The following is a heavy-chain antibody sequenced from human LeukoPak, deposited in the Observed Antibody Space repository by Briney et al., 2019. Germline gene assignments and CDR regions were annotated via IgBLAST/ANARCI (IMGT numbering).Heavy chain of an antibody. Sequence: ASVKVSCNASGYTFTSYDINWVRQATGQGLEWMGWMNPNSGNTGYAQKFQGRVTMTRNTSISTAYMELSSLRSEDTAVYYCARALVVVVAEHYYYYGMDVWGQGTTVTVSS. CDR1: GYTFTSYD. D-gene: IGHD2-15*01. J-gene: IGHJ6*02. V-gene: IGHV1-8*01. CDR3: ARALVVVVAEHYYYYGMDV. CDR2: MNPNSGNT.